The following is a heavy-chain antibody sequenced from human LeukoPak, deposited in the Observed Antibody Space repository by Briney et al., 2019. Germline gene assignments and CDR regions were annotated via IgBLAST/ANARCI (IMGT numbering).Heavy chain of an antibody. J-gene: IGHJ5*02. CDR2: INAGNGNT. D-gene: IGHD2-2*01. CDR3: ASTYCSSTSCYDWFDP. Sequence: ASVTVSCKASGYTFTSYAMHWVRQAPGQRLEWVGWINAGNGNTKYSQKFQGRVTITRDTSASTAYMELSSLRSEDTAVYYCASTYCSSTSCYDWFDPWGQGTLVTVSS. CDR1: GYTFTSYA. V-gene: IGHV1-3*01.